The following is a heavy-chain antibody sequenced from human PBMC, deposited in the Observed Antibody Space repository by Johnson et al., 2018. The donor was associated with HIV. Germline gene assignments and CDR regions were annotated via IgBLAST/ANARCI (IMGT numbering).Heavy chain of an antibody. D-gene: IGHD2-15*01. V-gene: IGHV3-64*01. J-gene: IGHJ3*02. Sequence: VQLVESGGGVVQPGGSLRLSCAASGFTFSSYAMHWVRQAPGKGLEYVSAISSNGGSTYYANSVKGRFTISRDNSKKTLYLQMGSLRAEDMAVYYCARALGYCSGGSCPLDAFDIWGQGTMVTVSS. CDR3: ARALGYCSGGSCPLDAFDI. CDR2: ISSNGGST. CDR1: GFTFSSYA.